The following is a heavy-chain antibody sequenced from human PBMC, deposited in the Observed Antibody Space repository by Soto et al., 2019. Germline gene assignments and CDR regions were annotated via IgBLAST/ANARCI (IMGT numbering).Heavy chain of an antibody. CDR3: VRARGGGLRYFDWLQYFDY. CDR2: IYYSGST. CDR1: CESIGSCF. V-gene: IGHV4-59*01. J-gene: IGHJ4*02. D-gene: IGHD3-9*01. Sequence: SLKCTICCESIGSCFCSWIQQPPRKKKEWIGYIYYSGSTNYNPSLKSRVTISVYTSKNQFFLKLSSVTAADTAVYYCVRARGGGLRYFDWLQYFDYWGQGTLVTVSS.